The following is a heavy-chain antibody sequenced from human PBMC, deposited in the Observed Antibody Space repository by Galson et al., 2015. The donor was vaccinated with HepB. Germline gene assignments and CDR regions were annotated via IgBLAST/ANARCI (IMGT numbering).Heavy chain of an antibody. CDR2: IRRKAYDGTP. J-gene: IGHJ4*02. CDR3: TRGGSGSNQDFDY. D-gene: IGHD3-22*01. Sequence: SLRLSCAASGFSFGDYGVTWFRQAPGKGLEWVGFIRRKAYDGTPEYAASVKGRFTISRDDSKSIAYLQMNSLKTEDTAVYYCTRGGSGSNQDFDYWGQGTLVTVSS. V-gene: IGHV3-49*03. CDR1: GFSFGDYG.